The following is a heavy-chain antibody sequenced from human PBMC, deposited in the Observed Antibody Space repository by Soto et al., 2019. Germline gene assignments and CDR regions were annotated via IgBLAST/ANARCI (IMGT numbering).Heavy chain of an antibody. V-gene: IGHV1-69*01. D-gene: IGHD4-17*01. Sequence: QVQLVQSGAEVKKPGSSVKVSCKASGGTFSSYAISWVRQAPGQGLEWMGGIIPIFGTANYAQKFQGRVTITAYEPTSTAYTVLSSLRSGDTDVYYCARDQGANGDYFWYFDLWGRGTLVTVSS. CDR1: GGTFSSYA. CDR2: IIPIFGTA. J-gene: IGHJ2*01. CDR3: ARDQGANGDYFWYFDL.